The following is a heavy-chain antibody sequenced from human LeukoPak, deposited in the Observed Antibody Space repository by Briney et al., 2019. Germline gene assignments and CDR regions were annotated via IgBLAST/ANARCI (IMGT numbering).Heavy chain of an antibody. CDR1: GFTFSTYW. CDR2: IKGDGSEK. V-gene: IGHV3-7*01. J-gene: IGHJ3*01. D-gene: IGHD1-26*01. CDR3: ARDHYFAFDV. Sequence: GGSLRLSCAASGFTFSTYWMSWVRQAPGKGLEWVDNIKGDGSEKYYVDSVKGRLTISRDNAKNSLYLQLNSLRAEDTAVYYCARDHYFAFDVWGQGTMVTVSS.